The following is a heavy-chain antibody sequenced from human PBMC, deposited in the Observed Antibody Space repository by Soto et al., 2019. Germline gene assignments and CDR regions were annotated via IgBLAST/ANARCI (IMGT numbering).Heavy chain of an antibody. J-gene: IGHJ4*01. CDR1: GYAFNTNW. CDR3: ARLPRDCNKTSCYYADH. CDR2: MYPGDSDT. D-gene: IGHD2-2*01. V-gene: IGHV5-51*01. Sequence: GESLKISCSGSGYAFNTNWFGWVRQLHGKGLEWVGIMYPGDSDTRYNPSLQGHVTLSADVTVSTAFLQWRSLKTSDTGMYFCARLPRDCNKTSCYYADHWGHGTQVTVS.